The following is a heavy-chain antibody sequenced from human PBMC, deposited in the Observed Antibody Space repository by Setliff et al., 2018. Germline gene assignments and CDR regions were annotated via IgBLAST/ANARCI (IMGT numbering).Heavy chain of an antibody. CDR1: GFTFSTYA. V-gene: IGHV3-30*15. J-gene: IGHJ4*02. Sequence: GESLKISCAASGFTFSTYAMHWVRQAPGKGPEWVAWISNDGRNKYHADSVEGRFTVSRDNSKYTLFLQMSSLRGEDTAVYYCAKDSGGSIDYWGLGTLVTVSS. D-gene: IGHD2-15*01. CDR2: ISNDGRNK. CDR3: AKDSGGSIDY.